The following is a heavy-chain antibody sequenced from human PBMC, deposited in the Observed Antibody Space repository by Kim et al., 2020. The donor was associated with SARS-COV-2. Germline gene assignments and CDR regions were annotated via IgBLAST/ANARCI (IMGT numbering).Heavy chain of an antibody. Sequence: GGSLRLSCAASGFTVSNYAMSWTRQAPGKGLEGVSAISASGLGTHYADSVRGRFTISRDNSKSTLYLQMSSLRVEDTAVYYCETSDFWGQGALVTVPS. CDR3: ETSDF. J-gene: IGHJ4*02. V-gene: IGHV3-23*01. CDR2: ISASGLGT. CDR1: GFTVSNYA.